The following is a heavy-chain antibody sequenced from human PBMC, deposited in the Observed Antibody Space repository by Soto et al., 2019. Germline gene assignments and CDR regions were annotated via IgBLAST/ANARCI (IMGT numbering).Heavy chain of an antibody. Sequence: GASVKVSCKASGYTFTGYYMHWVRQAPGQGLEWMGWINPNSGGTNYAQKFQGRVTMTRDTSISTAYMELSRLRSDDTAVYYCARDVRPTVTARPDYYYGMDVWGQGTTVTVSS. CDR1: GYTFTGYY. CDR3: ARDVRPTVTARPDYYYGMDV. J-gene: IGHJ6*02. D-gene: IGHD4-17*01. V-gene: IGHV1-2*02. CDR2: INPNSGGT.